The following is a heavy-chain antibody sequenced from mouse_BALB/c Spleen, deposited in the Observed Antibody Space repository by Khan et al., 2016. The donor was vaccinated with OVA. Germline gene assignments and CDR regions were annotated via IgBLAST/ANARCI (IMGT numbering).Heavy chain of an antibody. CDR2: ISYSGVT. D-gene: IGHD4-1*01. Sequence: EVQLVESGPGLVKPSQSLSLTCTVTGYSITSGYAWNWIRQFPGNKLEWMGYISYSGVTSYTPSLKSRISLTRDTSKNQFFLQLNSVTPEDTASYDGASGNCDGYYCDYWGRGTTRTVSS. V-gene: IGHV3-2*02. CDR1: GYSITSGYA. J-gene: IGHJ2*01. CDR3: ASGNCDGYYCDY.